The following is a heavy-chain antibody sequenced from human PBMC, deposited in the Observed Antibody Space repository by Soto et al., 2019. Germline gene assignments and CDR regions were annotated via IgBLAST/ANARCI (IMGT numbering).Heavy chain of an antibody. Sequence: PGGSLRLSCAASGFTFSSYWMSWVRQAPGKGLEWVANIKQDGSEKYYVDSVKGRFTISRDNAKNSLYLQMNSLRAEDTAVYYCARVGELANPGFNYGMDVWGQGTTVTVSS. J-gene: IGHJ6*02. CDR2: IKQDGSEK. CDR3: ARVGELANPGFNYGMDV. V-gene: IGHV3-7*01. D-gene: IGHD3-16*01. CDR1: GFTFSSYW.